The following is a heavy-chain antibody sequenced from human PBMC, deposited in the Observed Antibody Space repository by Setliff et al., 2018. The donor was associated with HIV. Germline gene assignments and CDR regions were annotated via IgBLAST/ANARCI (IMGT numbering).Heavy chain of an antibody. CDR3: ARGGRKDLTDN. CDR2: IYYTGST. J-gene: IGHJ4*02. Sequence: PSETLSLTCTVSGASISSGAYFWIWIRQHPGKGPEWMGYIYYTGSTYYNLSLKSRMIISLDTSKNQLFLTLNSVTAADTAIYYCARGGRKDLTDNWGQGTLVTVSS. D-gene: IGHD3-16*01. CDR1: GASISSGAYF. V-gene: IGHV4-31*03.